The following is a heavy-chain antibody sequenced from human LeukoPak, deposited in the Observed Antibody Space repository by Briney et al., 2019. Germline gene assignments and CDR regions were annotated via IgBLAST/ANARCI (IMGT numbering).Heavy chain of an antibody. CDR2: IYYSGST. Sequence: SEPLSLTCTVSGGSISSSSYYWGWIRQPPGKGLEWIGSIYYSGSTYYNPSLKSRVTISVDTSKNQFSLKLSSVTAADTAVYYCARGKNGEIDYWGQGTLVTVSS. CDR1: GGSISSSSYY. D-gene: IGHD5-24*01. CDR3: ARGKNGEIDY. V-gene: IGHV4-39*07. J-gene: IGHJ4*02.